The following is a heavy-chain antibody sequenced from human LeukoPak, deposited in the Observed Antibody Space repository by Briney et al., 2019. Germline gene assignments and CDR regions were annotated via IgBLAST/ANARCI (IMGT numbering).Heavy chain of an antibody. CDR2: IYIRWST. V-gene: IGHV4-4*07. D-gene: IGHD2/OR15-2a*01. Sequence: PSETLSLTCTVSGASISSYYWSWIRQPAGKGLEWIGRIYIRWSTNYNPSLKSRVTMSVDTSKNQFSLKLTSVTAADTAVYYCARHAESPHHDAFDIWGQGTMVTVSS. CDR3: ARHAESPHHDAFDI. J-gene: IGHJ3*02. CDR1: GASISSYY.